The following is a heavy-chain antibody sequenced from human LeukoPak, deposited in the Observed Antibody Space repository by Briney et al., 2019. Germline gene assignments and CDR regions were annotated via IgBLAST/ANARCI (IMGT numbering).Heavy chain of an antibody. CDR1: GGSISSSNW. D-gene: IGHD6-19*01. Sequence: SGTLSLTCVVSGGSISSSNWWSWVRQPPEKGLGWIGEIYHSGSTNYNPSLKSRVTISVDKSKNQFSLKLSSVTAADTAVYYCARYDVGWYYFDYWGQGTLVTVSS. V-gene: IGHV4-4*02. J-gene: IGHJ4*02. CDR2: IYHSGST. CDR3: ARYDVGWYYFDY.